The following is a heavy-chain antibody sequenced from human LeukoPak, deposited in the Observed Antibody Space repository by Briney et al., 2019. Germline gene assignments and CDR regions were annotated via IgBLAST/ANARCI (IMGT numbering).Heavy chain of an antibody. V-gene: IGHV3-66*03. J-gene: IGHJ6*03. CDR1: GFTLTTNY. CDR3: ARDHMRGYIFMDV. Sequence: GGSLRLSCAASGFTLTTNYMTWVRQAPGKGLEWVSVIYISGNTYYTDPVKGRFTISRDNYKNTLYLKMNSLRPEDTAVYYCARDHMRGYIFMDVWGKGTTVTVSS. D-gene: IGHD3-3*01. CDR2: IYISGNT.